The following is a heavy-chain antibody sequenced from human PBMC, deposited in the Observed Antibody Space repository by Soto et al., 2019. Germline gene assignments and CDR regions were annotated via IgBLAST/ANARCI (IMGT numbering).Heavy chain of an antibody. D-gene: IGHD2-15*01. J-gene: IGHJ5*02. V-gene: IGHV4-59*01. Sequence: PSETLSLTCTASGGSITNYYRSWIRQPPGKGLEWIGDIYDSGSTNYNPSLKSRVTISTDASKNQFSLRLTSVTAADTAVYYCAREADPLFCSGGSGGSCYGGWLDPWGQGSLVTVSS. CDR3: AREADPLFCSGGSGGSCYGGWLDP. CDR1: GGSITNYY. CDR2: IYDSGST.